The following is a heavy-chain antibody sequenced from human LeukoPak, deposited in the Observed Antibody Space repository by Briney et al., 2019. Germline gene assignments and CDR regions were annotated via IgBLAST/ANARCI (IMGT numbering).Heavy chain of an antibody. V-gene: IGHV3-15*05. Sequence: GGSLRLSCAASGFTFTNAWMTWVRQAPGKGLEWVGRIRTTTDGGTRDYAAPVKGRFTISRDDSTNTLYLQLNSLKTEDTAVYYCATSEQERRSHFDFWGQGTLVTVSS. CDR1: GFTFTNAW. CDR2: IRTTTDGGTR. D-gene: IGHD1-26*01. J-gene: IGHJ4*02. CDR3: ATSEQERRSHFDF.